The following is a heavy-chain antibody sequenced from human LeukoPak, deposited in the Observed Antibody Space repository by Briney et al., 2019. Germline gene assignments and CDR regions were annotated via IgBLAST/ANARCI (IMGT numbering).Heavy chain of an antibody. D-gene: IGHD3-3*01. Sequence: ASVKVSCKASGCTFSDYALNWVRQAPGQGLEWMGVFIPILGTANYTQKFQDRVTITADISTNTVYMELSSLRSEDTAVYFCAGIPVFGVVLHQEPVWGKGTTVTVSS. CDR2: FIPILGTA. J-gene: IGHJ6*04. V-gene: IGHV1-69*10. CDR3: AGIPVFGVVLHQEPV. CDR1: GCTFSDYA.